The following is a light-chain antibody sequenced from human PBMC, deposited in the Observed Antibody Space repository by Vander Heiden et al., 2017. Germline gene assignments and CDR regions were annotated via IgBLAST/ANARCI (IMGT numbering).Light chain of an antibody. CDR3: QQSYSTPLT. CDR2: VAS. V-gene: IGKV1-39*01. Sequence: DIQMTQSTASLSASVGDRVTITCRASQSISSYLNWYQQKPGKAPQGIIYVASSLQSGVPSRFSGSGSGTDFTLTISSLQPEDFATYYCQQSYSTPLTFGGGTKVEIE. CDR1: QSISSY. J-gene: IGKJ4*01.